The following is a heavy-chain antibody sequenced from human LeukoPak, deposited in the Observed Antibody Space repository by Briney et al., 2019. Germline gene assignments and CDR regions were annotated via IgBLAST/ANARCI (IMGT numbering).Heavy chain of an antibody. V-gene: IGHV4-59*01. CDR1: GGSISSYY. D-gene: IGHD6-6*01. CDR2: IYYSGST. Sequence: SETLSLTCTVSGGSISSYYWSWIRQPPGKGLEWIGYIYYSGSTNYSPSLKSRVTISVDTSKNQFSLKLSSVTAADTAVYYCARDISSSFWFDPWGQGTLVTVSS. J-gene: IGHJ5*02. CDR3: ARDISSSFWFDP.